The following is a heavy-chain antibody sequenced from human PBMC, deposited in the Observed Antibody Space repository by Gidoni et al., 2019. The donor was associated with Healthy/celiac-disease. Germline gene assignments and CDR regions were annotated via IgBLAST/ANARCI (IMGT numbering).Heavy chain of an antibody. CDR1: GFTFSSYG. D-gene: IGHD5-12*01. J-gene: IGHJ4*02. Sequence: QVQLVESGGGVVQPGRSLRLSCAASGFTFSSYGMHWVRQAPGKGLEWVAVLSYDGSKKYYADSVKGRFNISRDNSKNTLYLKMNSRRAEDTAGYYCAGLQSVEMATMVELDYWGQGTLVTVSS. CDR2: LSYDGSKK. CDR3: AGLQSVEMATMVELDY. V-gene: IGHV3-30*03.